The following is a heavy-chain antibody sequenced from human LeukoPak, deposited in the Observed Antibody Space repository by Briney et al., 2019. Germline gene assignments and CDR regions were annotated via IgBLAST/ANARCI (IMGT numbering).Heavy chain of an antibody. Sequence: GGSLRLSCAASGIAVTGNYMSWVRQPPGKGLEWVSFISINTDTFYADSVRGRFTISRDSSKNTLFLQMNSPRDEDSAVYYCAIAQSWDELFDSWGQGTLVTVSS. J-gene: IGHJ4*02. CDR3: AIAQSWDELFDS. D-gene: IGHD1-1*01. CDR2: ISINTDT. V-gene: IGHV3-53*01. CDR1: GIAVTGNY.